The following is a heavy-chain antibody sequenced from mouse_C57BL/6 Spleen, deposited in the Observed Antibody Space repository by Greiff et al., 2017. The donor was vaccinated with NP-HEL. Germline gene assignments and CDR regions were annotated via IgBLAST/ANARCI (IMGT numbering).Heavy chain of an antibody. D-gene: IGHD4-1*01. J-gene: IGHJ3*01. Sequence: EVQLQESGGGLVKPGGSLKLSCAASGFTFSSYAMSWVRQTPEKRLEWVATISDGGSYTYYPDNVKGRFTISRDNAKNNLYLQMSHLKSEDTAMYYCARDQTGTRFAYWGQGTLVTVSA. CDR2: ISDGGSYT. CDR3: ARDQTGTRFAY. V-gene: IGHV5-4*01. CDR1: GFTFSSYA.